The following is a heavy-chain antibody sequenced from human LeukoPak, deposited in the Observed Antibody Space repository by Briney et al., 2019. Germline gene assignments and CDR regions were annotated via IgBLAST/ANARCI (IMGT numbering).Heavy chain of an antibody. CDR2: ISSSTLKI. CDR3: ARDKGTILWFGELYY. V-gene: IGHV3-23*01. J-gene: IGHJ4*02. D-gene: IGHD3-10*01. CDR1: GFTFSKYA. Sequence: AGGSLRLSCAASGFTFSKYAMTWVRQAPGKGLEWVSAISSSTLKIYYADSVKGRFTISRDNSKNTLYLQMNSLRAEDTALYYCARDKGTILWFGELYYWGQGTLVTVSS.